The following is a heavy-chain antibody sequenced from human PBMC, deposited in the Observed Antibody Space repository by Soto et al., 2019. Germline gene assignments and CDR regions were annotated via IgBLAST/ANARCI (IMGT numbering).Heavy chain of an antibody. CDR1: GGTFSSNA. V-gene: IGHV1-69*01. J-gene: IGHJ4*02. D-gene: IGHD1-1*01. CDR3: ARIRWNWKGPFDY. CDR2: IIPIFGTA. Sequence: QVQLVQSGAEVKKPGSSVKVSCKASGGTFSSNAFSWVRRAPGQGLEWMGGIIPIFGTANYAQKFQGRVTITADESTSTAYMELSSLRSEDTAVYYCARIRWNWKGPFDYWGQGTLVTVSS.